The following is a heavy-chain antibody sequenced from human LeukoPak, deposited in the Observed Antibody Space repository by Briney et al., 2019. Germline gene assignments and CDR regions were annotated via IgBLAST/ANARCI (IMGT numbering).Heavy chain of an antibody. CDR2: IIPIFGTA. J-gene: IGHJ6*03. Sequence: ASVKVSCKASGGTFSSYAISWVRQAPGQGLEWTGGIIPIFGTANYAQKFQGRVTITADESTSTAYMELSSLRSEDTAVYYCARAGRSVGYCSGGSCYIRGMDVWGKGTTVTISS. CDR1: GGTFSSYA. V-gene: IGHV1-69*13. D-gene: IGHD2-15*01. CDR3: ARAGRSVGYCSGGSCYIRGMDV.